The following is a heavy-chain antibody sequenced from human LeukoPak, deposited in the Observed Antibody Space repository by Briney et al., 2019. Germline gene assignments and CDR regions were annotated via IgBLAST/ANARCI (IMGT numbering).Heavy chain of an antibody. Sequence: SETLSLTCTVSGGSISSGGYYWSWIRQHPGKGLEWIGYIYYSGSTYYNPFLKSRVTISVDTSKNQFSLKLSSVTAADTAVYYCARDSRSRRAFDIWGQGTMVTVSS. V-gene: IGHV4-31*03. D-gene: IGHD5/OR15-5a*01. J-gene: IGHJ3*02. CDR3: ARDSRSRRAFDI. CDR2: IYYSGST. CDR1: GGSISSGGYY.